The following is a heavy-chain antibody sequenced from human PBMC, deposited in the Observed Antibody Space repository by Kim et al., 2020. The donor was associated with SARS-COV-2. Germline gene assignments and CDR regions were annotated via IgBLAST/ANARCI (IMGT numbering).Heavy chain of an antibody. D-gene: IGHD6-19*01. Sequence: GGSLRLSCAASGFTFSSYAMSWVRQAPGKGLEWVSAISGSGGSTYYADSVKGRFTISRDNSKNTLYLQMNSLRAEDTAVYYCAKDRVAVADPTHWFDPWGQGTLVTVSS. CDR2: ISGSGGST. CDR1: GFTFSSYA. CDR3: AKDRVAVADPTHWFDP. V-gene: IGHV3-23*01. J-gene: IGHJ5*02.